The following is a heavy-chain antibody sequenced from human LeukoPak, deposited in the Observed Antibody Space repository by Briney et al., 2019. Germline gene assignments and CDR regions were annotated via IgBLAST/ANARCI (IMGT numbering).Heavy chain of an antibody. CDR3: ARDQAPYYDRSGNHYSATAAAFDI. D-gene: IGHD3-22*01. CDR2: IYHSGST. J-gene: IGHJ3*02. Sequence: SGTLSLTCSVSGGSISSSNWWSWVRQPPGKGLEWIGEIYHSGSTNYNPSLKSRVTISVDMSKNQFSLKVSSVTAADTAVYYCARDQAPYYDRSGNHYSATAAAFDIWGQGTMVTVSS. V-gene: IGHV4-4*02. CDR1: GGSISSSNW.